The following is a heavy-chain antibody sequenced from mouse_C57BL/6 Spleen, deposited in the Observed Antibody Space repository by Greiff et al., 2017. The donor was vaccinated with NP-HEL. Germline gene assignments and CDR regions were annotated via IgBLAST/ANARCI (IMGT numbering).Heavy chain of an antibody. CDR2: IDPSDSYT. V-gene: IGHV1-50*01. J-gene: IGHJ2*01. Sequence: VQLQQPGAELVKPGASVKLSCKASGYTFTSYWMQWVKQRPGQGLEWIGEIDPSDSYTNYNQKFKGKATLTVDTSSSTAYMQLSSLTSEDSAVYYCARSYYYGSSLFDYWGQGTTLTVSS. CDR3: ARSYYYGSSLFDY. CDR1: GYTFTSYW. D-gene: IGHD1-1*01.